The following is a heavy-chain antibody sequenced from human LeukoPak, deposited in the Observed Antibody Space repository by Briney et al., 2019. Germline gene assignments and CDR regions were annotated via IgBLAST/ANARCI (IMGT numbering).Heavy chain of an antibody. J-gene: IGHJ4*02. CDR2: ISYDGSNK. V-gene: IGHV3-30-3*01. Sequence: GGSLRLSCAASGFTFSSYAMHWVRQAPGKGLEWVAVISYDGSNKYYADSVKGRFTISRDNSKNTLYLQMNSLRAEDTAVYYCAKEGYQDDFWSGYFRYFDYWGQGTLVTVSS. D-gene: IGHD3-3*01. CDR3: AKEGYQDDFWSGYFRYFDY. CDR1: GFTFSSYA.